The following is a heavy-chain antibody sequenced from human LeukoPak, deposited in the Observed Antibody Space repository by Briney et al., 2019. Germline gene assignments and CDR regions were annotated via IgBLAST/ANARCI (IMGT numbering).Heavy chain of an antibody. V-gene: IGHV3-21*01. CDR1: GFTHSTYH. Sequence: GGSLRLSCAASGFTHSTYHMNWVRQAPGKGLEWVSSISSSSSYIYYADSVKGRFTISRDNAKNSLYLQMNSLRAEDTAVYYCASPPASCRGPSCNDYWGQGTLVTVSS. D-gene: IGHD2-2*01. J-gene: IGHJ4*02. CDR3: ASPPASCRGPSCNDY. CDR2: ISSSSSYI.